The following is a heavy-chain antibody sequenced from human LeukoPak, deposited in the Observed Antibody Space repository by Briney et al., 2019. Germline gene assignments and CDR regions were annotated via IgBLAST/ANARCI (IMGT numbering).Heavy chain of an antibody. CDR3: ARAGGRWFDP. CDR1: VFTFSSYS. CDR2: ISSSSSYI. J-gene: IGHJ5*02. D-gene: IGHD2-8*02. V-gene: IGHV3-21*01. Sequence: GGSLRLSSAASVFTFSSYSMNWVRQAPGKGLEWVSSISSSSSYIYYADSVKGRFTISRDNAKNSLYLQMNSLRAEDTAVYYCARAGGRWFDPWGQGTLVTVSS.